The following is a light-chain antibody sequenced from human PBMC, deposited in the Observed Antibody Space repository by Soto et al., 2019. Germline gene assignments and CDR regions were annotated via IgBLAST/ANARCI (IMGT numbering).Light chain of an antibody. CDR1: QSISSY. J-gene: IGKJ1*01. CDR2: AAS. V-gene: IGKV1-39*01. Sequence: DIQMTQSPSSLSASVGDRVTITCRASQSISSYLNWYQQKPGKAPKLLIYAASSLQSGVSSRFSGSGSGTDFTLAISSLRPEDFATDYCQQSYRSPPAVGQGTKVEI. CDR3: QQSYRSPPA.